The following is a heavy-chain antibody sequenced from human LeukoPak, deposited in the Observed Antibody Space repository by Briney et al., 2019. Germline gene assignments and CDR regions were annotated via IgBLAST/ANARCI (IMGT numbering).Heavy chain of an antibody. D-gene: IGHD2-2*01. V-gene: IGHV3-53*04. CDR3: ARVIYQLVFDY. Sequence: GGSLRLSCAASGLTVSSNYMSWVRQAPGRGLEWVSVIYAGGRTYYADSVKGRFTISRHNSNNTLYLQMNSLRPEDTAVYYCARVIYQLVFDYWGQGTLVTVSS. CDR1: GLTVSSNY. CDR2: IYAGGRT. J-gene: IGHJ4*02.